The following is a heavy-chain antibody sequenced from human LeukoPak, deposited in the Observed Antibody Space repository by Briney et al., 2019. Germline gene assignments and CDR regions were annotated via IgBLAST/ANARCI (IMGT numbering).Heavy chain of an antibody. Sequence: GGSLRLSCAASGFTFSSYAMSWVRQAPGKGLEWVSAISGSGGSTYYADSVKGRFTTSRDNAKNSLYLQMNSLRAEDTALYHCARGYTAMAPIDYWGQGTLVTVSS. D-gene: IGHD5-18*01. CDR1: GFTFSSYA. CDR3: ARGYTAMAPIDY. CDR2: ISGSGGST. J-gene: IGHJ4*02. V-gene: IGHV3-23*01.